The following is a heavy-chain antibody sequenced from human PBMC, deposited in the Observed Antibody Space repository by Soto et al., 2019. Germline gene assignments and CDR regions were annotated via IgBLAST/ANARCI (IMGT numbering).Heavy chain of an antibody. Sequence: SETLSLTCTVTDGSNSNYYWSWIRQPPGKGLEWIGHIYYSGSTTTNYNPSLMSRVTISLDTSKNRFSLNLSSVTAADTAVYYCARSPSVVRGGIYWFDSWGQGTLVTVSS. CDR2: IYYSGSTTT. CDR1: DGSNSNYY. D-gene: IGHD3-10*01. CDR3: ARSPSVVRGGIYWFDS. V-gene: IGHV4-59*08. J-gene: IGHJ5*01.